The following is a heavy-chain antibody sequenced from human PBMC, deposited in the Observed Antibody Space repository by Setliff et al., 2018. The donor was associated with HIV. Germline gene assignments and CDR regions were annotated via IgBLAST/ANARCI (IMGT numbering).Heavy chain of an antibody. CDR3: ARDQRLSY. V-gene: IGHV4-34*01. J-gene: IGHJ4*02. Sequence: SETLSLTCAVYGGSFSGYYWSWIRQPPGKGLEWIGEVSHSGSTNYNPSLKSRVTISVDKSKNQFSLKLSSVTAADTAVHYCARDQRLSYWGQGTLVTVSS. CDR1: GGSFSGYY. CDR2: VSHSGST.